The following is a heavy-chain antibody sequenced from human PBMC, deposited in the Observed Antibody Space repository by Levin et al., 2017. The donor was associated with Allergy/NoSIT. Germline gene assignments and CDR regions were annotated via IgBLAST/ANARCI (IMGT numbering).Heavy chain of an antibody. V-gene: IGHV4-30-2*01. J-gene: IGHJ6*02. D-gene: IGHD3-22*01. CDR1: RGSINSGSYS. CDR3: ARGGFYDSSGSTVYGMDV. Sequence: KASETLSLTCAVSRGSINSGSYSWNWIRQPPGKGLEWIGYIFHGGSTYYTPSLKSRVSITVDRSKNPFSLKLISVTAADTAVYFCARGGFYDSSGSTVYGMDVWGQGTTVTVSS. CDR2: IFHGGST.